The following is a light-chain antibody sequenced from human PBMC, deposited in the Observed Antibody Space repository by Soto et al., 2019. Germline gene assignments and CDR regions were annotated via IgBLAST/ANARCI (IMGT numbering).Light chain of an antibody. CDR2: GAS. Sequence: TNSASTLSVSPGERATLSCRASQSVSSDLAWYQQKPGQAPRLLIYGASSRATGIPDRFSGSGSGTDFTLTISRLEPEDFAVYYCQHYGTSPLTFGQGTKVDIK. J-gene: IGKJ1*01. CDR3: QHYGTSPLT. V-gene: IGKV3-20*01. CDR1: QSVSSD.